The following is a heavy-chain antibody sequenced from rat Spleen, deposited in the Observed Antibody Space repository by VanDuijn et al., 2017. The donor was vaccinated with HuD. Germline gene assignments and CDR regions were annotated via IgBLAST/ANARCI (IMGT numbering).Heavy chain of an antibody. J-gene: IGHJ2*01. CDR2: IWTGGSI. V-gene: IGHV2-30*01. CDR3: ARSDYSSPYYFDY. D-gene: IGHD1-2*01. Sequence: QVQLKESGPGLVQPSQTLSLTCTVSGFSLTSYNVHWVRQPTGKGLEWMGVIWTGGSIDYNSPLKSRLSISRDTSKSQVFLKMNNLQTEDTAMYFCARSDYSSPYYFDYWGQGVMVTVSS. CDR1: GFSLTSYN.